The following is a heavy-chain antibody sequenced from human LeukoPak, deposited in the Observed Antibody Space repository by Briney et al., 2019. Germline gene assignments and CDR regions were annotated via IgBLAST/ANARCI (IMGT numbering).Heavy chain of an antibody. D-gene: IGHD5-18*01. CDR1: GYTFTGYY. Sequence: GASVKVSCKASGYTFTGYYMHWVRQAPGQGLEWMGWINPNSGDTNYAQKFQGRVTMTRDTSISTAYMELSRLRSDDTAVYYCAKDEVYSYGPNDYWGQGTLVTVSS. V-gene: IGHV1-2*02. CDR2: INPNSGDT. J-gene: IGHJ4*02. CDR3: AKDEVYSYGPNDY.